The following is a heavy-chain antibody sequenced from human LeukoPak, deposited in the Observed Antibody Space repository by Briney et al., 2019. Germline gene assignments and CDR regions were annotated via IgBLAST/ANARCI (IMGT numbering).Heavy chain of an antibody. V-gene: IGHV3-48*01. CDR1: GFTFSTYS. CDR3: TKGGPYYYYYMDV. J-gene: IGHJ6*03. Sequence: PGGSLRLSCGASGFTFSTYSMNWVRQAPGEGLEWVSYISSSSSTIYYADSVKGRFTVSRDNVKNSLYLQMNSLRAEDTAVYYCTKGGPYYYYYMDVWGKGTTVTVSS. CDR2: ISSSSSTI.